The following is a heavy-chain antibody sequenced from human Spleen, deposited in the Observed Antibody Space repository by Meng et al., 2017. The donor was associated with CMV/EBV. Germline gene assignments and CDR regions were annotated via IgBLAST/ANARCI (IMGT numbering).Heavy chain of an antibody. CDR3: ARDRSGTMKGYWFDP. J-gene: IGHJ5*02. V-gene: IGHV1-2*02. CDR1: GYTFTGYY. Sequence: ASVKVSCKASGYTFTGYYIYWVRQAPGQGLEWMGWINPNSGGTNYAQKFRGRVTMTRDTSINTAYMDLSRLRSDDTAVYYCARDRSGTMKGYWFDPWGQGSLVTVSS. CDR2: INPNSGGT. D-gene: IGHD1-7*01.